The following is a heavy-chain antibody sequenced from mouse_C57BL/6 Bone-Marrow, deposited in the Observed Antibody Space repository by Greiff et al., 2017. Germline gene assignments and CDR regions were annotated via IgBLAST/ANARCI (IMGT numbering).Heavy chain of an antibody. V-gene: IGHV14-4*01. J-gene: IGHJ2*01. CDR1: GFNIKDDY. D-gene: IGHD1-1*01. Sequence: VQLQQSGAELVRPGASVKLSCTASGFNIKDDYMHWVKQRPEQGLEWIGWIDPENGDTEYASKFQGKATITADTSSNTAYLQLSSLTSEDTAVCYCTATVVAPDEDYWGQGTTLTVSS. CDR2: IDPENGDT. CDR3: TATVVAPDEDY.